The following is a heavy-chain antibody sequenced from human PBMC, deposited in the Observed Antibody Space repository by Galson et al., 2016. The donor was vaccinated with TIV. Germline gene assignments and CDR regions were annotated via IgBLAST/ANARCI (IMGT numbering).Heavy chain of an antibody. V-gene: IGHV1-8*01. CDR1: GYTFNNYD. J-gene: IGHJ4*02. CDR3: ARARRGYCSGGSCLPGY. Sequence: SVKVSCKASGYTFNNYDISWVRQATGQGLEWMGWMNPNSGNAGYAQKFQGRVTMTSNTSVNTAYVEVRSLRFEDTAVHYCARARRGYCSGGSCLPGYWGQGTLVTVSS. CDR2: MNPNSGNA. D-gene: IGHD2-15*01.